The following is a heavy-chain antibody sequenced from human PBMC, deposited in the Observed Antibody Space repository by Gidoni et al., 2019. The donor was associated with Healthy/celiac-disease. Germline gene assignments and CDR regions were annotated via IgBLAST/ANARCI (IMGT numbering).Heavy chain of an antibody. CDR1: GGSISSSSYY. CDR2: IYYSGST. V-gene: IGHV4-39*01. CDR3: ARPTSSGYPRGGAFDI. D-gene: IGHD3-22*01. Sequence: QLQLQESGPGLVKPSETLSLTCPFSGGSISSSSYYWGWLRQPPGKGLEWIGSIYYSGSTYYNPSLKSLVTISVDTSKNQFSLKLSSVTAADTAVYYCARPTSSGYPRGGAFDIWGQGTMVTVSS. J-gene: IGHJ3*02.